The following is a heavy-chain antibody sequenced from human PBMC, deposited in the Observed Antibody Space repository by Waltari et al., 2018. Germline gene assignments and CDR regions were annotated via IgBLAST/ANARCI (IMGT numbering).Heavy chain of an antibody. CDR3: ARAPWGAAAGRKLYFQH. J-gene: IGHJ1*01. V-gene: IGHV4-34*01. D-gene: IGHD6-13*01. CDR1: GGSFSGYY. CDR2: IKHSGST. Sequence: QVQLQQWGAGLLKPSETLSLTCAAYGGSFSGYYWSWIRQPPGKGLEWIGEIKHSGSTNYNPSLKSRVTISVDTSKNQFSLKLSSVTAADTAVYYCARAPWGAAAGRKLYFQHWGQGTLVTVSS.